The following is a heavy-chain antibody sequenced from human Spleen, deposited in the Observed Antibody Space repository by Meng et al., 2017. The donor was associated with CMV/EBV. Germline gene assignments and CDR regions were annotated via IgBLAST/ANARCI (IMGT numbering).Heavy chain of an antibody. CDR1: GYTFTSYG. D-gene: IGHD2-2*02. V-gene: IGHV1-46*01. CDR2: INPSGGST. Sequence: ASVKVSCKASGYTFTSYGISWVRQAPGQGLEWMGIINPSGGSTSYAQKFQGRVTMTRDTSTSTVYMELSSLRSEDTAVYYCARDRKYCSSTSCYMDYYYGMDVWGQGTTVTVSS. CDR3: ARDRKYCSSTSCYMDYYYGMDV. J-gene: IGHJ6*02.